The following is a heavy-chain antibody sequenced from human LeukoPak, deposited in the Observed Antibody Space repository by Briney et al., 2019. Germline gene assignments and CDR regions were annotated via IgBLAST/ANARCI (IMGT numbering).Heavy chain of an antibody. Sequence: PSETLSLTCAVYGGSFSGYYWSWIRQPPGKGLEWIGEINHSGSTNYNPSLKSRVTISVDTSKNQFSLKLSSVTAADTAVYYCAMSYSSSGPNDYWGQGTLVTVSS. V-gene: IGHV4-34*01. J-gene: IGHJ4*02. D-gene: IGHD6-6*01. CDR1: GGSFSGYY. CDR2: INHSGST. CDR3: AMSYSSSGPNDY.